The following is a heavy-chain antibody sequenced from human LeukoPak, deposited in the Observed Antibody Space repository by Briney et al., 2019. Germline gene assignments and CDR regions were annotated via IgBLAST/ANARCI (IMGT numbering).Heavy chain of an antibody. D-gene: IGHD2-15*01. CDR1: GLTVSSNY. V-gene: IGHV3-66*02. CDR2: LYIGGNT. J-gene: IGHJ6*02. Sequence: PGGSLRLSCAASGLTVSSNYMNWDRQAPGKGLEWVSALYIGGNTYYADSVRGRFTISRDNSKNTLYLQMNSLRAEDTAVYYCARVPPDGNYYYGMDVWGQGTTVTVSS. CDR3: ARVPPDGNYYYGMDV.